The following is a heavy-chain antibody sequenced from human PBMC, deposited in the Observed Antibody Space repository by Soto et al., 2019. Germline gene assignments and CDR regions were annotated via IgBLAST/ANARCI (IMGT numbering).Heavy chain of an antibody. V-gene: IGHV1-69*13. Sequence: GASVKVSCKASGGIFSSYAISWVRQAPGQGLEWMGGIIPIFGTANYAQKFQGRVTITADESTSTAYMELSSLRSEDTAVYYCARLPRQYYYDSSGYWGAFDIWGQGTMVTVS. CDR1: GGIFSSYA. CDR2: IIPIFGTA. J-gene: IGHJ3*02. D-gene: IGHD3-22*01. CDR3: ARLPRQYYYDSSGYWGAFDI.